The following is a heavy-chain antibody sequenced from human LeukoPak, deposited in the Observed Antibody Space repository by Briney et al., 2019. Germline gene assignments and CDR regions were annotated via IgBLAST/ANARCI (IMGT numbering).Heavy chain of an antibody. CDR3: AKDPNFYYCMDV. CDR1: GFTFSSYS. J-gene: IGHJ6*03. Sequence: GGSLRLSCAASGFTFSSYSMNWVRQAPGKGLEWVSYISSSGSTIYYADSVKGRFTISRDNAKNSLYLLMNSLRAEDTAVYYCAKDPNFYYCMDVWGKGTTVTISS. V-gene: IGHV3-48*04. CDR2: ISSSGSTI.